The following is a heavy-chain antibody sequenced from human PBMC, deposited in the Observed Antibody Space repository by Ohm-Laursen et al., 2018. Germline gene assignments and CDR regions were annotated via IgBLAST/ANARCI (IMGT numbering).Heavy chain of an antibody. CDR3: AHKIDYNDFFDS. D-gene: IGHD4-11*01. CDR2: IYWNDDK. V-gene: IGHV2-5*01. J-gene: IGHJ4*02. Sequence: PTQTLTLTCAFSGFSLSGGGMGVGWIRQPPGKALEWLALIYWNDDKRYRTSLKGRLSIMKETSKNQVVLTMTNMDPVDTATYYCAHKIDYNDFFDSWGQGTLVTVSS. CDR1: GFSLSGGGMG.